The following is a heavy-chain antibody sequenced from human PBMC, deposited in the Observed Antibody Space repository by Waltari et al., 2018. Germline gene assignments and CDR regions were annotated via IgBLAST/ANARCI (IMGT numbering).Heavy chain of an antibody. V-gene: IGHV4-59*01. CDR3: ARGDTSNWFASYFDF. CDR2: IYLSGST. CDR1: AASISSYY. J-gene: IGHJ4*02. D-gene: IGHD3-10*01. Sequence: QVRLQESGPGLVRPSATLSLTCTVSAASISSYYWAWIRQPPGKGLEWIAYIYLSGSTSYNPSLKSRVAISGDTSKKQFSLRLSSVTAADTAVYYCARGDTSNWFASYFDFWGQGILVSVSS.